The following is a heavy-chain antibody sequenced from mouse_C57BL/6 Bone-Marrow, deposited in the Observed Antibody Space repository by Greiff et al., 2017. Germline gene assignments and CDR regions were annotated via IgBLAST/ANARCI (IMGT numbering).Heavy chain of an antibody. J-gene: IGHJ4*01. CDR1: GYSFTDYN. V-gene: IGHV1-39*01. CDR2: INPNYGTT. Sequence: VQLQQSGPELVKPGASVTISCKASGYSFTDYNMNWVKQSNGKSLEWIGVINPNYGTTSYNQKFKGKATLTVDQSSSTAYMQLNSLTSEDSAVYNCARAGYYGSSYAMDYWGQGTSVTVSS. D-gene: IGHD1-1*01. CDR3: ARAGYYGSSYAMDY.